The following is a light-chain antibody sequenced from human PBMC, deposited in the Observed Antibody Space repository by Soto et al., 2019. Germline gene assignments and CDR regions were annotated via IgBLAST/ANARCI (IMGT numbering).Light chain of an antibody. CDR2: DAS. V-gene: IGKV3D-20*01. J-gene: IGKJ1*01. CDR3: QQYGTSRWT. CDR1: QNVSNSY. Sequence: EIVWTQSPATLSLSPGERATLSCGASQNVSNSYLAWYQQKPGLAPRLLIYDASSRAIGIPDRFSGSGSGADFTLTISRLEPEDFAVYYCQQYGTSRWTFGQGTKVEIK.